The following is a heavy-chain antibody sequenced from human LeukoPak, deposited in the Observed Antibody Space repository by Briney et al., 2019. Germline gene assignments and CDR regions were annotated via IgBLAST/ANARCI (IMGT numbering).Heavy chain of an antibody. J-gene: IGHJ4*02. CDR2: VYYSGST. Sequence: PGGSLRLSCAASGFIFSSYEMNWVRKPPGKGLEWIGSVYYSGSTYYNPSLKSRVTISVDTSKNQFSLKLSSVTAADTAVYYCARRSGWYVDYWGQGTLVTVSS. D-gene: IGHD6-19*01. V-gene: IGHV4-39*01. CDR3: ARRSGWYVDY. CDR1: GFIFSSYE.